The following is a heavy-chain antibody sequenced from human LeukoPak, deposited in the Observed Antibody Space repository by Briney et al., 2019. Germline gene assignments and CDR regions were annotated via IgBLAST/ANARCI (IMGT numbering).Heavy chain of an antibody. D-gene: IGHD6-13*01. V-gene: IGHV1-3*01. Sequence: GASVKVSCKASGHTFTSYAIHWVRQAPGQRLEWMGWIHAGNGNAKYSQKFQGRVTITAGTSASTAYMELSSLRSEDTAVYYCASGRWVVAAAGYYFDYWGQGTLVTVSS. J-gene: IGHJ4*02. CDR1: GHTFTSYA. CDR3: ASGRWVVAAAGYYFDY. CDR2: IHAGNGNA.